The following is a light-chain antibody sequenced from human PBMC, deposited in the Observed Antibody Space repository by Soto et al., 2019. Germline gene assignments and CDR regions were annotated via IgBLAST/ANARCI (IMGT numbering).Light chain of an antibody. V-gene: IGKV3-15*01. J-gene: IGKJ3*01. CDR1: QSVSNN. CDR3: QQYNNWPFT. CDR2: SAF. Sequence: ERVMTQSPATLSVSPGERVTLSCRANQSVSNNLAWYQQKPGQAPRLLIYSAFFRATGIPARFSGSGSGTEFTLTISSLQSEDFAVYFCQQYNNWPFTFGPGTKVDIK.